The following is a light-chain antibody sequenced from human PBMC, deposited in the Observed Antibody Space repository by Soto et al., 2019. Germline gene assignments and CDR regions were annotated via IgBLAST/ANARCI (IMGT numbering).Light chain of an antibody. V-gene: IGKV3-20*01. CDR3: QQYSSSPPECI. CDR1: QSISSNY. Sequence: EIVWTRAPGSLSLSPGERATLYCRASQSISSNYLAWYQLRPCQAPRLFIFGASYRATGIPDSCSGSGSGTDFTPTIIRLEPEDFVVYYCQQYSSSPPECIFGPGTRVH. J-gene: IGKJ3*01. CDR2: GAS.